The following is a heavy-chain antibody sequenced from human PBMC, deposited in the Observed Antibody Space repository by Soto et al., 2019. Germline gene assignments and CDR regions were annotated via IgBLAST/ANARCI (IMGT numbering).Heavy chain of an antibody. Sequence: WGSLRLSCAASGFTFSDHYMDWVRQVPGKGLEWVGRIRKKANSYTTEYAASVKGRFTISRDDSKNSMYLQMNSLKTEDTAVYFCAKISTTSYFDFWGQGTLVTVSS. CDR2: IRKKANSYTT. V-gene: IGHV3-72*01. CDR3: AKISTTSYFDF. J-gene: IGHJ4*02. D-gene: IGHD4-17*01. CDR1: GFTFSDHY.